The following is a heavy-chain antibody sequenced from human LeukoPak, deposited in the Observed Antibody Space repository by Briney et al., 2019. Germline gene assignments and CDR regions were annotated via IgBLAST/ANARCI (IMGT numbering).Heavy chain of an antibody. CDR2: IRYDGSNK. CDR3: AKDEARRRDGYTYLIDY. V-gene: IGHV3-30*02. D-gene: IGHD5-24*01. J-gene: IGHJ4*02. Sequence: PSETLSLTCTVSGGSISSSSYYWGWIRQAPGKGLEWVAFIRYDGSNKYYADSVKGRFTISRDNSKNTLYLQMNSLRAEDTAVHYCAKDEARRRDGYTYLIDYWGQGTLVTVSS. CDR1: GGSISSSSYY.